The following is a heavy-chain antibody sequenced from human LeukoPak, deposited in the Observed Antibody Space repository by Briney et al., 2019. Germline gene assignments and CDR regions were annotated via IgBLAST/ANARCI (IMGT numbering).Heavy chain of an antibody. CDR2: ISSSSSYI. V-gene: IGHV3-21*01. D-gene: IGHD6-13*01. J-gene: IGHJ4*02. CDR1: GFTFSSYS. Sequence: GGSLRLSCAASGFTFSSYSMNWVRQAPGKGLEWVSSISSSSSYIYYADSVKGRFTISRDNAKNSLYLQMNSLRAEDTAVYYYATPGIAAAGTLGGDYWGQGTLVTVSS. CDR3: ATPGIAAAGTLGGDY.